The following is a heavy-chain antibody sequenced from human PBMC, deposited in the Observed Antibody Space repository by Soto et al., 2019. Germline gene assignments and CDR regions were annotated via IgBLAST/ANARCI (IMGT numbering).Heavy chain of an antibody. D-gene: IGHD4-17*01. CDR1: GVTFTSFA. V-gene: IGHV3-30*09. J-gene: IGHJ4*02. Sequence: GGSLTLSCSASGVTFTSFAIHWVRQAPGKGLEWVAVISDNGVNKYSADSVRGRFVISRDNSKNTVELEMNSLSPEDTAIYFCARRLPQTVSSLGYWGQGTLVTVSS. CDR2: ISDNGVNK. CDR3: ARRLPQTVSSLGY.